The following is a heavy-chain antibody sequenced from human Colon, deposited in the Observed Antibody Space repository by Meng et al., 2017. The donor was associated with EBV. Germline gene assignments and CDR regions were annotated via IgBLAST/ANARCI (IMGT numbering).Heavy chain of an antibody. CDR3: ARNYYFDY. Sequence: QVRRQVSGPVMVKPSQTLSLCCTVSGGSINSGDYYWSWIRQPPGKGLEWIGYIYYTGSTYYNPSLKSRVTISMDTSKNQFSLRLSSVTAADTAVYYCARNYYFDYWGQGTLVTVSS. CDR2: IYYTGST. V-gene: IGHV4-30-4*01. J-gene: IGHJ4*02. CDR1: GGSINSGDYY.